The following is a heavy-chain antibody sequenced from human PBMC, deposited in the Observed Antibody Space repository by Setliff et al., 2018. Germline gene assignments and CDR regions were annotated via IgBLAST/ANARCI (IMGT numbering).Heavy chain of an antibody. CDR2: IYHSGSS. J-gene: IGHJ4*02. CDR1: GGSISSMSYY. V-gene: IGHV4-39*01. D-gene: IGHD3-10*01. CDR3: ARHLLVQGTYHFDY. Sequence: KPSETLSLTCTVSGGSISSMSYYWGWIRQPPGKGLEWIGSIYHSGSSYYNSSLRSRVTISVDTSKNQFSLILRSVTAADTAVYFCARHLLVQGTYHFDYWGQGSPVTVSS.